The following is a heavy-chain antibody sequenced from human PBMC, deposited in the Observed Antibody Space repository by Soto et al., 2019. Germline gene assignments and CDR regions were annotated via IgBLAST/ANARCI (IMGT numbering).Heavy chain of an antibody. J-gene: IGHJ6*02. CDR3: ARLSTTGTTDSFYYYYYGMDV. Sequence: KVPCTASGYTFTSYAMHWVRQATGQRLEWMGWINAGNGNTKYSKKFQGRVTITRDTSASTAYMELSSLRSEDTAVYYCARLSTTGTTDSFYYYYYGMDVWGQGTTVTVSS. D-gene: IGHD1-1*01. CDR1: GYTFTSYA. CDR2: INAGNGNT. V-gene: IGHV1-3*01.